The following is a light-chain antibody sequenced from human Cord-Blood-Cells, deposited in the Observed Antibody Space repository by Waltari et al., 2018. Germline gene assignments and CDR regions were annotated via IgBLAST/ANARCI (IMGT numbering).Light chain of an antibody. Sequence: QAVVTQEPSLTVSPGRTVTLTCPSSTGAVTSGRYPYGFQQKPGQALRTLLYDTSNKHPWTPARFSGSLLGGKAALTLSGAQPEDEAEYYCLLSYSGDWVFGGGTKLTVL. V-gene: IGLV7-46*01. CDR3: LLSYSGDWV. CDR2: DTS. CDR1: TGAVTSGRY. J-gene: IGLJ3*02.